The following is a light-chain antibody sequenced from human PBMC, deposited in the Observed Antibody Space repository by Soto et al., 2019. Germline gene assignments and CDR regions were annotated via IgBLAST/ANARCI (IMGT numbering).Light chain of an antibody. Sequence: EVVFTQSPGTLALSRGERATLSCRASQSVSRSYLAWYQHRLGQAPRLLIFGASSRETGIPDRFSGTGSGTEFTLTISRLEPEDFAVYYCQQYGNSTWTFGQGTKVDIK. CDR2: GAS. V-gene: IGKV3-20*01. CDR1: QSVSRSY. J-gene: IGKJ1*01. CDR3: QQYGNSTWT.